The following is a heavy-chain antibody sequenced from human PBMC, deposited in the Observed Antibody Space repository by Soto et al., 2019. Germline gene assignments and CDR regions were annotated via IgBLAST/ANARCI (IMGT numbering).Heavy chain of an antibody. J-gene: IGHJ6*02. CDR3: TRQGRGIGCYYGMDV. Sequence: GGSLRLSCAVSGFTFSSYAMSWVRQPSGNGLEWVGRIRSKANSYATAYAASEKGRFTVSRDDSKYTAYLQMNSLKTEDTSVYYCTRQGRGIGCYYGMDVWGQGTTVTVSS. V-gene: IGHV3-73*01. CDR1: GFTFSSYA. CDR2: IRSKANSYAT. D-gene: IGHD1-26*01.